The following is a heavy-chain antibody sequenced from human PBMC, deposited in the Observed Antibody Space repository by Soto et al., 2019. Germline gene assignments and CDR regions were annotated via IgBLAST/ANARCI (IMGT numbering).Heavy chain of an antibody. V-gene: IGHV4-4*09. D-gene: IGHD3-16*01. CDR3: ARTLDYGYMDV. CDR1: GDSVRNQY. J-gene: IGHJ6*03. CDR2: IYRSGST. Sequence: PSETLSLTCTVSGDSVRNQYWSWIRRPPGRGLEWIGYIYRSGSTKYNPSLKSRLTISVDTSKNQFSLKLSSVTAADTAVYYCARTLDYGYMDVWGKRTTVTVFS.